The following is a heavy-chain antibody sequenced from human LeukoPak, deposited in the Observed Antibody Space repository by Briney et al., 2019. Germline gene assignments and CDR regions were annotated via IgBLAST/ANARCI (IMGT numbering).Heavy chain of an antibody. D-gene: IGHD1-1*01. CDR2: IYYSGST. CDR1: GGSIRSYY. J-gene: IGHJ6*03. Sequence: SETLSLTCTVSGGSIRSYYWSWIRQPPGKGLEWIGYIYYSGSTNYNPSLKSLVTISVDTSKNQFSLKLSSVTAADTAVYYCARDSAGYLDYYYYMDVWGKGTTVTVSS. V-gene: IGHV4-59*01. CDR3: ARDSAGYLDYYYYMDV.